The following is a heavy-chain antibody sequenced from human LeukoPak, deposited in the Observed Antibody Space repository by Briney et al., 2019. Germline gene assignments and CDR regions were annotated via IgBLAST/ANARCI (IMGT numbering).Heavy chain of an antibody. CDR2: INQDGSER. D-gene: IGHD3-3*01. J-gene: IGHJ4*02. V-gene: IGHV3-7*01. CDR3: ARDDFWSGYYPDY. Sequence: GGCLGLSCAASGFTFSNYWMSWVRQAPGKGLDWVANINQDGSERYYVDSVKGRFSISRDNAKNSLYLQMNSLRAEDTAVYYCARDDFWSGYYPDYWGQGTLVTVSS. CDR1: GFTFSNYW.